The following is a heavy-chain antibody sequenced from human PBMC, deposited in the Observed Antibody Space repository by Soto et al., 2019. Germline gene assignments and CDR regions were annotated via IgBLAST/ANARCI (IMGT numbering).Heavy chain of an antibody. D-gene: IGHD3-9*01. J-gene: IGHJ6*02. CDR2: IYYSGST. CDR3: ARDILTGKRMGMDV. CDR1: GGSISSYY. V-gene: IGHV4-59*01. Sequence: SETLSLTCTVSGGSISSYYWSWIRQPPGKGLEWIGYIYYSGSTNYNPSLKSRVTISVDTSKNQFSLKLSSVTAADTAVYYCARDILTGKRMGMDVWGQGTTVTSP.